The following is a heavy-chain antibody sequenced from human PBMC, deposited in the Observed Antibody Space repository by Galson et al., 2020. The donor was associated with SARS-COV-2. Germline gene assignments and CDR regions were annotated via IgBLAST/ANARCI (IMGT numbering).Heavy chain of an antibody. CDR2: INPNSGGT. D-gene: IGHD1-26*01. V-gene: IGHV1-2*02. Sequence: ASVKVSCKASGYTFTGYYMHWVRQAPGQGLEWMGWINPNSGGTNYAQKFQGRVTMTRDTSISTAYMELSSLRSDDTAVYYCGRDTTVGVNAFDIWGQGVMVAVAS. CDR1: GYTFTGYY. J-gene: IGHJ3*02. CDR3: GRDTTVGVNAFDI.